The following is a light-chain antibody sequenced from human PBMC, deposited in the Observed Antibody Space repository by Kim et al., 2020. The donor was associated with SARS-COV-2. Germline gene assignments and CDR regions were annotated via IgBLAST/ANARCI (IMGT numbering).Light chain of an antibody. Sequence: DIQMTQSPSTLSASVGDRVTISCRASQNIHIWLAWFQQRPGKAPRVLMYKASTLESGVPSRFSGSGSGTEFTLTINSLQPDDSATYYYQQYDVHPETFGQGTKVEVK. CDR3: QQYDVHPET. J-gene: IGKJ1*01. CDR2: KAS. CDR1: QNIHIW. V-gene: IGKV1-5*03.